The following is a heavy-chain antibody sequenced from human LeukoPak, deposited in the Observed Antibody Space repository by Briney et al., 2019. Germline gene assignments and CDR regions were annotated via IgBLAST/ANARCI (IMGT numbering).Heavy chain of an antibody. CDR3: ARDLQYCSDTRCQGY. CDR1: GSTFRSYE. V-gene: IGHV3-21*06. CDR2: ISSGGTYI. Sequence: GGSLRLSCVASGSTFRSYEMNWVRQAPGKGLEWVSSISSGGTYIPYADSVKGRFTISRDNAKNSLYLQMNSLRAEDTAVYYCARDLQYCSDTRCQGYWGQGTLVTVSS. J-gene: IGHJ4*02. D-gene: IGHD2-15*01.